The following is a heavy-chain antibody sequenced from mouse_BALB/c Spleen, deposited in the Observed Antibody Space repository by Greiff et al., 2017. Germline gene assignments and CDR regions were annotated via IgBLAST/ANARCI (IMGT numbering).Heavy chain of an antibody. V-gene: IGHV2-6-7*01. D-gene: IGHD1-1*02. J-gene: IGHJ2*01. CDR1: GFSLTGYG. CDR2: IWGDGST. Sequence: VQVVESGPGLVAPSQSLSITCTVSGFSLTGYGVNWVRQPPGKGLEWLGMIWGDGSTDYNSALKSRLSISKNNSKSQVFLKMNSQQTDDTARYVCARARLWYGAMDDWGQGTTLTVSS. CDR3: ARARLWYGAMDD.